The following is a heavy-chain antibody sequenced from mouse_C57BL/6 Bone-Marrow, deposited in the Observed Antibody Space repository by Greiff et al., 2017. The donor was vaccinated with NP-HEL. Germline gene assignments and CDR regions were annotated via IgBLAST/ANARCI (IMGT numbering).Heavy chain of an antibody. CDR1: GYTFTSYW. CDR3: ARGNYGSSYDY. J-gene: IGHJ2*01. V-gene: IGHV1-53*01. Sequence: QVQLKESGTELVKPGASVKLSCKASGYTFTSYWMHWVKQRPGQGLEWIGNINPSNGGTNYIEKFKSKATLTVDKSSSTAYMQLSSLTSEDSAVYYCARGNYGSSYDYWGQGTTLTVSS. D-gene: IGHD1-1*01. CDR2: INPSNGGT.